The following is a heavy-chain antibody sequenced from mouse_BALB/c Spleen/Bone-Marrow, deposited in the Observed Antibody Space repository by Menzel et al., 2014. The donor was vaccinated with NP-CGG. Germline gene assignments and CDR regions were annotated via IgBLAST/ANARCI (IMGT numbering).Heavy chain of an antibody. CDR2: IFPGTGTT. D-gene: IGHD3-2*01. Sequence: VQLQQSGAELVKPGASVKLSCKTSGYTFTSYWIQWVKQRPGQGLGWIGEIFPGTGTTYYNEKFKSKATLTIDTSSSTAYMQLSSLTSEDSAVYFCASRDSSGYVPDYWGQGTTLTVSS. CDR3: ASRDSSGYVPDY. J-gene: IGHJ2*01. V-gene: IGHV1S132*01. CDR1: GYTFTSYW.